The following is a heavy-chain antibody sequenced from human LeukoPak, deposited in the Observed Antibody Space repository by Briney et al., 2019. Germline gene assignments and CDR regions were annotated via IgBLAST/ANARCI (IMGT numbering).Heavy chain of an antibody. CDR1: GFTFSSYG. D-gene: IGHD1-26*01. J-gene: IGHJ4*02. CDR2: IWYDGSNK. Sequence: GGSLRLSCAASGFTFSSYGMHWVRQAPGKGLEWVAVIWYDGSNKYYADSVKGRFTISRDNSKNTLYLKMNSLRAEDTAVYYCAKVPSGSPWYFDYWGQGTLVTVSS. V-gene: IGHV3-33*06. CDR3: AKVPSGSPWYFDY.